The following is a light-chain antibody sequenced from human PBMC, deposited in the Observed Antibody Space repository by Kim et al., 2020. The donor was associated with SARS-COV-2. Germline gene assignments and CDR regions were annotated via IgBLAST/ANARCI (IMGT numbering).Light chain of an antibody. J-gene: IGKJ1*01. CDR2: GSS. CDR1: QSVSSSY. CDR3: HQYGSSPGT. V-gene: IGKV3-20*01. Sequence: SPGERATLSCRASQSVSSSYVAWYQQKPGQAPRLLMYGSSSRATGIPDRFSGSGSVTDFTLTITRLEPEDSAVYYCHQYGSSPGTFGQGTKVDIK.